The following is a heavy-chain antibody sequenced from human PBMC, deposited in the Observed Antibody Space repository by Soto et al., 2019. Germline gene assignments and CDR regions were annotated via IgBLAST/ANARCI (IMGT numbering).Heavy chain of an antibody. CDR2: ISGSGSIT. CDR3: AKAEKISAAAGYLQN. CDR1: EFTFSNYA. Sequence: GGSLRLSCASSEFTFSNYAMTCVRHSPGKWLEWVSSISGSGSITYYAESVKGRFAISRDNSKNTPFLQMNSLRAEDTAIYYCAKAEKISAAAGYLQNWGQGTQFTVSS. D-gene: IGHD6-13*01. V-gene: IGHV3-23*01. J-gene: IGHJ4*02.